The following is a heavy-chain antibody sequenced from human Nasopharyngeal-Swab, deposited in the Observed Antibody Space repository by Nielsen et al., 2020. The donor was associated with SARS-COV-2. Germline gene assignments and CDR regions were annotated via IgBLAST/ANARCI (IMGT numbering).Heavy chain of an antibody. CDR2: IYYSGST. CDR3: AVGRYCSSTSCGGYYYYMDV. J-gene: IGHJ6*03. Sequence: SETLSLTCTVSGGSISSYYWSWIRQPPGKGLEWIGYIYYSGSTNYNPSLKSRVTISVDTSKNQFSPKLSSVTAADTAVYYCAVGRYCSSTSCGGYYYYMDVWGKGTTVTVSS. V-gene: IGHV4-59*01. D-gene: IGHD2-2*01. CDR1: GGSISSYY.